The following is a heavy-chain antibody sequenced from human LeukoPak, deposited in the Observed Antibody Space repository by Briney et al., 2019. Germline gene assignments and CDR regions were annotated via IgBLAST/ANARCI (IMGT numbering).Heavy chain of an antibody. CDR1: GFTFSSSW. J-gene: IGHJ4*02. CDR2: INTDGSIT. Sequence: GGSLRLSCAASGFTFSSSWMHWVRQVPGRGLVWVSRINTDGSITTYADSVKGRFTISRDNAKNTVYLQMNSLRAEDTAVYFCARATTTVPNLLDNWGQGTLVTASS. CDR3: ARATTTVPNLLDN. V-gene: IGHV3-74*01. D-gene: IGHD4-17*01.